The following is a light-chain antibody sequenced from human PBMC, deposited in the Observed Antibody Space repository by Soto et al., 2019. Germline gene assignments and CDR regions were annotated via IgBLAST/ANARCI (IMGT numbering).Light chain of an antibody. J-gene: IGLJ3*02. Sequence: QSALTQPASVSGSPGQSITISCTGTSSDVGGYKYVSWYQQHPGIAPKLMIYDVSHRPSGVSNRFSGSKSGNTASLIISGLQAEDEADYYCSSYTTSSTWVFGGGTKLTVL. CDR3: SSYTTSSTWV. CDR1: SSDVGGYKY. CDR2: DVS. V-gene: IGLV2-14*01.